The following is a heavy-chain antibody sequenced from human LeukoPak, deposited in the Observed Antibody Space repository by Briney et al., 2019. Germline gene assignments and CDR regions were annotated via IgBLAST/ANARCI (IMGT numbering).Heavy chain of an antibody. J-gene: IGHJ4*02. D-gene: IGHD3-16*01. Sequence: GGSLRLSCAASGFTFCSYAIHWVRQAPGKGLEGVAVISFDGSDKYYADSVKGRFTVSRDNSKNTLFLQMNSLRAEDTAVYYCARGVRLYQGGYYFDYWGQGTLVTVSS. CDR1: GFTFCSYA. V-gene: IGHV3-30*04. CDR2: ISFDGSDK. CDR3: ARGVRLYQGGYYFDY.